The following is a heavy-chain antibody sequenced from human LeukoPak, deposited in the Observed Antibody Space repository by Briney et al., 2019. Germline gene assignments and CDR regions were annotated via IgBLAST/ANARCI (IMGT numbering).Heavy chain of an antibody. CDR1: GYSFTSYW. Sequence: GESLKISCKCSGYSFTSYWIGWVRQMPEKVLEWMGIIYPGDSDTRYSPSFQGQVTISADKSISTAYPQWCSLKASDTAMYYCARRHNIESYYFDYWGQGTLVTVSS. V-gene: IGHV5-51*01. CDR3: ARRHNIESYYFDY. CDR2: IYPGDSDT. D-gene: IGHD5/OR15-5a*01. J-gene: IGHJ4*02.